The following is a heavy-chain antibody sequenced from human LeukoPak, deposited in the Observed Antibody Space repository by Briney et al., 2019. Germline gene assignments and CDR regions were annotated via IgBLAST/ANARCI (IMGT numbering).Heavy chain of an antibody. CDR3: ARGGRSWLLLKRYFDL. D-gene: IGHD3-22*01. CDR2: INHSGST. J-gene: IGHJ2*01. V-gene: IGHV4-34*01. Sequence: NPSETLSLTCAVYGGSFSGYYWNWIRQPPGKGLEWIGEINHSGSTNYNPSLKSRVTISVDTSKNQLSLNLSSVTAADTAVYYCARGGRSWLLLKRYFDLWGRGTLVTVSS. CDR1: GGSFSGYY.